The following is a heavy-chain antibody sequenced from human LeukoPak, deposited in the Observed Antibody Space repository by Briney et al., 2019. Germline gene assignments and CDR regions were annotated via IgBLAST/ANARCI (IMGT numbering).Heavy chain of an antibody. D-gene: IGHD6-13*01. V-gene: IGHV3-21*04. CDR3: AKTYAAAASRELDY. CDR2: ISSTSSYI. Sequence: GGSLRLSCAASGFTFSSYSMNWVRQAPGKGLEWVSSISSTSSYIYYADSVKGRFTISRENTKNSLYLQMNSLRAEDTAVYYCAKTYAAAASRELDYWGQGTLVTVSS. J-gene: IGHJ4*02. CDR1: GFTFSSYS.